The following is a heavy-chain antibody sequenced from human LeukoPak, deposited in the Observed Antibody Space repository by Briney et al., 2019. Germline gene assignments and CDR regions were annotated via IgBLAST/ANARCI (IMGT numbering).Heavy chain of an antibody. D-gene: IGHD1-26*01. Sequence: PSETLSLTCTVSGGSISSGDYYWSWIRQPPGKGLEWIGYIYYSGSTYYNPSLKSRVSISVDTSKNQFSLKLSSVTAADTAVYYCAREVGSTSDDYWGQGTLVTVSS. CDR3: AREVGSTSDDY. V-gene: IGHV4-30-4*08. CDR1: GGSISSGDYY. CDR2: IYYSGST. J-gene: IGHJ4*02.